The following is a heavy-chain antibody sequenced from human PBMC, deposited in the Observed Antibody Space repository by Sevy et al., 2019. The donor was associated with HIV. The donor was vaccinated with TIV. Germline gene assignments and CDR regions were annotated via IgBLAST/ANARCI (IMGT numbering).Heavy chain of an antibody. D-gene: IGHD3-3*01. CDR3: AREVGGFNWRPYYFDS. Sequence: GGSLRLSCETSGFIFTDYWMSWVRQIPGKGLEWVATIKQDQSEKYYVDSVKGRFAISRDSAKKSVSLQMNGLRAEDTALYFCAREVGGFNWRPYYFDSWGQRTLVTDSS. CDR2: IKQDQSEK. V-gene: IGHV3-7*01. CDR1: GFIFTDYW. J-gene: IGHJ4*02.